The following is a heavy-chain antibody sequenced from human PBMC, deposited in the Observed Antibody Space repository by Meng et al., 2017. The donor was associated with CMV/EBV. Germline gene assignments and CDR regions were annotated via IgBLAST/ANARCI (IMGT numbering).Heavy chain of an antibody. V-gene: IGHV3-73*01. CDR3: TRAVSGQPKFDY. Sequence: GESLKISWAASGFTFSGSAMHWVRQASGKGLEWVGRIRSKANSYATAYAASVKGRFTISRDDSKNTAYLQMNSLKTEDTAVYYCTRAVSGQPKFDYWGQGTLVTVSS. D-gene: IGHD2-2*01. CDR1: GFTFSGSA. CDR2: IRSKANSYAT. J-gene: IGHJ4*02.